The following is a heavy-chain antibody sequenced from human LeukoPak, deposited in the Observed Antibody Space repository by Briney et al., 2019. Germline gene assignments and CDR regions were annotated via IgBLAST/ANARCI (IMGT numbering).Heavy chain of an antibody. Sequence: SETLSLTCAVYGGSFSGYYWSWIRQPPGKGLEWIGRIYTSGSTNYNPSLKSRVTMSVDTSKNQFSLKLSSVTAADTAVYYCARDLTPYYDKMGLYNWFDPWGQGTLVTVSS. D-gene: IGHD3-22*01. CDR2: IYTSGST. J-gene: IGHJ5*02. V-gene: IGHV4-4*07. CDR3: ARDLTPYYDKMGLYNWFDP. CDR1: GGSFSGYY.